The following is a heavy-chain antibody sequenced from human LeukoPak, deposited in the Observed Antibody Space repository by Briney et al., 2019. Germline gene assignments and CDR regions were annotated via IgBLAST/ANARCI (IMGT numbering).Heavy chain of an antibody. J-gene: IGHJ4*02. CDR3: ASGIAMVRGPTHFDY. D-gene: IGHD3-10*01. CDR2: ISSSSSYR. Sequence: GGSLRLSCAASGFTFSSYSMNWVRQAPGKGLEWVSSISSSSSYRYYADSVKGRFTISRDNAKNSLYLQMNSLRAEDTAVYYCASGIAMVRGPTHFDYWGQGTLVTVSS. V-gene: IGHV3-21*01. CDR1: GFTFSSYS.